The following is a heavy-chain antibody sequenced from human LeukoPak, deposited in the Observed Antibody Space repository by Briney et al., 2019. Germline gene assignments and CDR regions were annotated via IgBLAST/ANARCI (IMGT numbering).Heavy chain of an antibody. Sequence: ASVKVSCKASGYTFTGYYIHWVRQAPGQGLEWMGWINPNSGGTDYAQKFQGRVTMTRDTSISTAYMELSRLRSDDTAVYYCAREPVVLVPAGIFNWFDPWGQGTPVTVSS. J-gene: IGHJ5*02. D-gene: IGHD2-2*01. CDR1: GYTFTGYY. V-gene: IGHV1-2*02. CDR3: AREPVVLVPAGIFNWFDP. CDR2: INPNSGGT.